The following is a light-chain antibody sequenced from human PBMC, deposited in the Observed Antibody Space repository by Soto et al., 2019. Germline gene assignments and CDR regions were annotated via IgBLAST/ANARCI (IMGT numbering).Light chain of an antibody. CDR1: QSVSSSY. V-gene: IGKV3-20*01. CDR3: QQYGSSPPVT. J-gene: IGKJ4*01. CDR2: GAS. Sequence: EIVLTQSPGTLSLSPGERATLSCRASQSVSSSYLAWYQQKPGQAPRLLIYGASSRATGISDRFSGSGSGTDFTLPISRLEPEDFAVYYCQQYGSSPPVTFGGGTKVEIK.